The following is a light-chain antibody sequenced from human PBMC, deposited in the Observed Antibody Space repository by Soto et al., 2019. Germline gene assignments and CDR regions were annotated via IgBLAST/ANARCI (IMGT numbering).Light chain of an antibody. CDR1: QTVSNNY. CDR2: GAS. Sequence: IMMRQSPDTQSVSPGERATLSCRASQTVSNNYLAWCQQKPGQAPRVIMYGASRRATGIPDRFSGDGSGTDFTLTISRLEPEDFAVYFCQQYAGPPTTFGQGTRLETK. V-gene: IGKV3-20*01. CDR3: QQYAGPPTT. J-gene: IGKJ5*01.